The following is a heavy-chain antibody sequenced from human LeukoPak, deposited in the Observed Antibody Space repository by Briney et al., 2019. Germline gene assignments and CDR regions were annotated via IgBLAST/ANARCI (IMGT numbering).Heavy chain of an antibody. CDR1: GGSISTQH. V-gene: IGHV4-4*07. J-gene: IGHJ5*02. Sequence: PETLSLTCSVSGGSISTQHWAWVRQPAGKGLEWIGRLHYSGTRNYNPSLKSRVTISVDTSKNQFSLKMTSATAADTAVYFCARDPFRISFDPWGQGILVTVSS. D-gene: IGHD2-15*01. CDR2: LHYSGTR. CDR3: ARDPFRISFDP.